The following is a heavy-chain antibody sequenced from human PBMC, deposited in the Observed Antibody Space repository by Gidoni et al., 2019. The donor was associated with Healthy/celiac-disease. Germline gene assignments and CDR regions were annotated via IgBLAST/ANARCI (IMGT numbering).Heavy chain of an antibody. J-gene: IGHJ4*02. D-gene: IGHD1-26*01. V-gene: IGHV3-30-3*01. CDR3: ARDRRPGATEGFFDY. CDR1: GFTFISYA. CDR2: ISYDGSNK. Sequence: QVQLVESGGGVVQHGRALTLACPASGFTFISYAMHWVRQAPGKGLEWVAVISYDGSNKYYAVSVKGRFTISRDNSKNTLYLQMNSLRAEDTAVYYCARDRRPGATEGFFDYWGQGTLVTVSS.